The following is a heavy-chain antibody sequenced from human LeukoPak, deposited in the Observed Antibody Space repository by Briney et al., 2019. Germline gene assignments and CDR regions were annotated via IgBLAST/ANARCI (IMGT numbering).Heavy chain of an antibody. CDR2: IKSKTDGGTT. Sequence: PGGSLRLSCAASGFTFSNAWMSWVRQAPGKGLEWVGRIKSKTDGGTTDYAAPVKGRFTISRDDSKNTLYLQMNSLKTEDTAVYYCTTRIAAAGTEYFQHWGQGTLVTVSS. CDR3: TTRIAAAGTEYFQH. V-gene: IGHV3-15*01. D-gene: IGHD6-13*01. J-gene: IGHJ1*01. CDR1: GFTFSNAW.